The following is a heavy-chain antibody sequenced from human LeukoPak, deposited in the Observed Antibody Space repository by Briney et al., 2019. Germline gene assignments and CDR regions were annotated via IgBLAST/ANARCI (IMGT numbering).Heavy chain of an antibody. Sequence: SETLSLTCTVSGGSISSSSYYWGWLRQPPGKGLEWIGSIYYSGSTYYNPSLKSRVTISVDTSKNQFSLKLSSVTAADTAVYYCARDRTMATVSDAFDIWGQGTMVTVSS. CDR1: GGSISSSSYY. V-gene: IGHV4-39*07. J-gene: IGHJ3*02. CDR3: ARDRTMATVSDAFDI. D-gene: IGHD5-24*01. CDR2: IYYSGST.